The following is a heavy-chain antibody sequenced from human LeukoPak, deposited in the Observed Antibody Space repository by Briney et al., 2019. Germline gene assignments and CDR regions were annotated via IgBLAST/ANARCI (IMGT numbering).Heavy chain of an antibody. V-gene: IGHV4-34*01. CDR1: GGSFSGYY. D-gene: IGHD3-22*01. CDR3: ARIDGSGYYQDYFDC. J-gene: IGHJ4*02. CDR2: INHSGST. Sequence: PSETLSLTCAVYGGSFSGYYWSWIRQPPGKGLEWIGEINHSGSTNYNPSLKSRVTISVDTSKNQFSLKLSSVTAADTAVYYCARIDGSGYYQDYFDCWGQGTLVTVSS.